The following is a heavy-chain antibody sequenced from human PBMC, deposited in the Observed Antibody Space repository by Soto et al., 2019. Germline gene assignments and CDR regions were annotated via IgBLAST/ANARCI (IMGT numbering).Heavy chain of an antibody. Sequence: GGSLRLSCMASGFTFRDYAISWFRQAPGKGLQWVTFIRSNIYDGTTEYAASVKGRFTISRDDSQTIAYLQMNSLRAEDTAVYYCAREGVGRTFDIWGQGTMVTVSS. D-gene: IGHD3-10*01. CDR3: AREGVGRTFDI. J-gene: IGHJ3*02. CDR1: GFTFRDYA. V-gene: IGHV3-49*03. CDR2: IRSNIYDGTT.